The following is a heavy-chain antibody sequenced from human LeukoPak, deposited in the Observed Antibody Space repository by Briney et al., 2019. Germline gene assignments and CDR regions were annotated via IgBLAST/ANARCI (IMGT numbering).Heavy chain of an antibody. CDR3: AASPYYYGSGSLSPFDY. Sequence: GGSLRLSCAASGFTFDDYAMHWVRQAPGKGLQWVSLISGDGGSTYYADSVKGRFTISRDNSKNSLYLQMNTLRTEDTALFYCAASPYYYGSGSLSPFDYGGQGTLVTVSS. J-gene: IGHJ4*02. V-gene: IGHV3-43*02. CDR2: ISGDGGST. D-gene: IGHD3-10*01. CDR1: GFTFDDYA.